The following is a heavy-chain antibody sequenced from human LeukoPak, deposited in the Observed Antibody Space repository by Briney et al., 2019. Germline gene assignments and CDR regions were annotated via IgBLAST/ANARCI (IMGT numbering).Heavy chain of an antibody. D-gene: IGHD6-19*01. Sequence: GGSLRLSCAASGFAFNSYAITWVRQAPGKGLDWVSSISGGGGNTYYPDSVKDRFTISRDNSKNPLTLQMNRLRARETACHYCANAHHPQWLAFDYWGQGTLVTVSS. J-gene: IGHJ4*02. CDR3: ANAHHPQWLAFDY. CDR1: GFAFNSYA. V-gene: IGHV3-23*01. CDR2: ISGGGGNT.